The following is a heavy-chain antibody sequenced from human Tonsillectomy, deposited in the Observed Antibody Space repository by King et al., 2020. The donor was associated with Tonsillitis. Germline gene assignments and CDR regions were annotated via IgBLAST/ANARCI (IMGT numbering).Heavy chain of an antibody. Sequence: VQLVESGGGLVQPGGSLRLSCAASGFTFSSYAMSWVRQAPGKGLEWVSTISGSGGSTYYADSVKGRFTISRDNSKSTLYLQMNSLRAEDTAVYYCAKTVGYAYGSGRTDAFDIWGQETMVNVSS. J-gene: IGHJ3*02. CDR3: AKTVGYAYGSGRTDAFDI. V-gene: IGHV3-23*04. CDR1: GFTFSSYA. D-gene: IGHD3-10*01. CDR2: ISGSGGST.